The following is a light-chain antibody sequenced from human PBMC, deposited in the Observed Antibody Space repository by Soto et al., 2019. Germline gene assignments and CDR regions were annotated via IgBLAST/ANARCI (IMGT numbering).Light chain of an antibody. J-gene: IGKJ4*01. CDR2: AAS. CDR1: QSISSN. CDR3: QQSYSTPLT. V-gene: IGKV1-39*01. Sequence: IKITQSPSSLSASAGDRVTITCRASQSISSNLNWYQQKPGKAPKLLIYAASSLQSGVPSRFSGGGSGTDFTLTISSLQPEDFATYSCQQSYSTPLTFGGGSKVDI.